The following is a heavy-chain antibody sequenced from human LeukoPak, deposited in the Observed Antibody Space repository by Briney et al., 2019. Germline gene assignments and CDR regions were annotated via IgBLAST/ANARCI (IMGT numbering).Heavy chain of an antibody. J-gene: IGHJ4*02. V-gene: IGHV4-31*03. CDR2: IYYSGST. CDR3: ARGSYYDSSGLDY. CDR1: GGSISSGGYY. D-gene: IGHD3-22*01. Sequence: SQTLSLTCTVSGGSISSGGYYWSWLRQHPGQGLEWIGYIYYSGSTYYNPSLKSRVTISVDTSKNQFSLKLSSVTAADTAVYYCARGSYYDSSGLDYWGQGTLVTVSS.